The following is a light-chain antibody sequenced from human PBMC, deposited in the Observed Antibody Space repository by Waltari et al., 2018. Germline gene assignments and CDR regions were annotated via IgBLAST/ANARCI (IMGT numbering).Light chain of an antibody. CDR1: QSVSSY. J-gene: IGKJ3*01. CDR3: QQRSNWPPGIFT. Sequence: DIVLTQSPAPLSLSPGERATLSCSASQSVSSYLACYQQKPGQAPRLLSYDASNRATGIPARFSGSGSGTDFTLTISSLEPEDVAVYYCQQRSNWPPGIFTFGPGTKVDIK. CDR2: DAS. V-gene: IGKV3-11*01.